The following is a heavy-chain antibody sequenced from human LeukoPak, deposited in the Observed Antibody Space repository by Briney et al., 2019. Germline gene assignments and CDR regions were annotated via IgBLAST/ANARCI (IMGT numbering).Heavy chain of an antibody. CDR3: ATGALLWFGEFRVRVTNH. J-gene: IGHJ5*02. V-gene: IGHV1-8*02. D-gene: IGHD3-10*01. Sequence: ASVKVSCKASGGTFSSYAISWVRQATGQGLEWMGWMNPNSGNTGYAQKFQGRVTMTEDTSTDTAYMELSSLRSEDTAVYYCATGALLWFGEFRVRVTNHWGQGTLVTVSS. CDR1: GGTFSSYA. CDR2: MNPNSGNT.